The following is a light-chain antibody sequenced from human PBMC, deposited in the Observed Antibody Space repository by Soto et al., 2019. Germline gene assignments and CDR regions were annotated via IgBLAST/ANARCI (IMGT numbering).Light chain of an antibody. CDR2: ATS. V-gene: IGKV3-20*01. J-gene: IGKJ2*01. CDR1: QSLTNDY. CDR3: QQYGISPYT. Sequence: DIVLTQSPGTLSLSPGERVTLSCRASQSLTNDYLAWYQQKPGQAPRLLIYATSTRATGVPDRFSGVGSGTAFTLIITRLEPEDFAVYYCQQYGISPYTFGQGTKLEIK.